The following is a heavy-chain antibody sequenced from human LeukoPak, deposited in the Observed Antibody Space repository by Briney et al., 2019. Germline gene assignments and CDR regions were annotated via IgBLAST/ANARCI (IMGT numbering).Heavy chain of an antibody. J-gene: IGHJ6*02. V-gene: IGHV4-4*07. D-gene: IGHD3-22*01. Sequence: PSETLSLTCTVSGGSMTNFYWSWIRQPAGKGLEWIGRVFTTGNTNYNPSLKSRVTMSVDTSENQLSLKLSSVTAADTAVYYCARDRRYYDSSGSRYYYGMDVWGQGTTVTVSS. CDR1: GGSMTNFY. CDR2: VFTTGNT. CDR3: ARDRRYYDSSGSRYYYGMDV.